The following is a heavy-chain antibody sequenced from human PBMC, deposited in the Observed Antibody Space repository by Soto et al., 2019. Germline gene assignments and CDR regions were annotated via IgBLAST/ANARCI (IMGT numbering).Heavy chain of an antibody. Sequence: GGSLRLSCAASGFTFSSYGMHWVRQAPGKGLEWVAVISYDGSNKYYADSVKGRFTISRDNSKNTLYLQMNSLRAEDTAVYYCAKDRTREIQTFDYWGQGTLVTVS. J-gene: IGHJ4*02. CDR2: ISYDGSNK. CDR1: GFTFSSYG. D-gene: IGHD1-26*01. V-gene: IGHV3-30*18. CDR3: AKDRTREIQTFDY.